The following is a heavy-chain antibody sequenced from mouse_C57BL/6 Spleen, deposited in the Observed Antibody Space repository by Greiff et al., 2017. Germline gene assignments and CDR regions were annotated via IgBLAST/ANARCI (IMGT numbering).Heavy chain of an antibody. J-gene: IGHJ3*01. CDR3: AREEKSSGYVQAWFAY. Sequence: VKLQESGPELVKPGASVKISCKASGYAFSSSWMNWVKQRPGKGLEWIGRIYPGDGDTNYNGKFKGKATLTADKSSSTAYMQLSSLTSEDSAVYFCAREEKSSGYVQAWFAYWGQGTLVTVSA. D-gene: IGHD3-2*02. CDR1: GYAFSSSW. V-gene: IGHV1-82*01. CDR2: IYPGDGDT.